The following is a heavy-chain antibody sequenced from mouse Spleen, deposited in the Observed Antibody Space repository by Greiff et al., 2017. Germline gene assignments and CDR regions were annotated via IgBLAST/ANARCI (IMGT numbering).Heavy chain of an antibody. CDR1: GFTFSSYA. V-gene: IGHV5-9-3*01. D-gene: IGHD1-1*01. J-gene: IGHJ2*01. CDR3: ARHGDYYGSSLDY. CDR2: ISSGGGNT. Sequence: EVHLVESGGGLVKLGGSLKLSCAASGFTFSSYAMSWVRQTPEKRLEWVATISSGGGNTYYPDSVKGRFTISRDNAKNTLYLQMSSLKSEDTAMYYCARHGDYYGSSLDYWGQGTTLTVSS.